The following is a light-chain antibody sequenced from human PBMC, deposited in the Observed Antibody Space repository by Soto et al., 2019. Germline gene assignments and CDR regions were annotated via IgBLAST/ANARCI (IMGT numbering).Light chain of an antibody. J-gene: IGKJ1*01. Sequence: PSPSHLSLSPGERANLSCRASPSFNSIYVAWSQQKPGQAPRLLIHGASSRATSNPDRFSGSGSGTDFTLTISKPEDEDLALYYLHQDEIWTFGQGTKVDI. CDR1: PSFNSIY. V-gene: IGKV3-20*01. CDR2: GAS. CDR3: HQDEIWT.